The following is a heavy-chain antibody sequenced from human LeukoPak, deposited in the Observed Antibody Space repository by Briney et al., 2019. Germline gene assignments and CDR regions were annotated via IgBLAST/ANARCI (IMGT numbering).Heavy chain of an antibody. D-gene: IGHD2-2*01. V-gene: IGHV3-30*18. J-gene: IGHJ4*02. Sequence: PGGSLRLSCAASGFIFSSYGMHWVRQAPGKGLERVAVISYDGSNKYYADSVKGRFTISRDNSKNTLNLQMNSLRVEDTAVYYCAKDPRSSTRTYFDYWGQGTLVTVSS. CDR3: AKDPRSSTRTYFDY. CDR2: ISYDGSNK. CDR1: GFIFSSYG.